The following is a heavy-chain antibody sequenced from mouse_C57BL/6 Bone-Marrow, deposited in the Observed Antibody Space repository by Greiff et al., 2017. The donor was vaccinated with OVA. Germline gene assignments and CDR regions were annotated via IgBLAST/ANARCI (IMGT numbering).Heavy chain of an antibody. CDR1: GYTFTSYW. CDR2: IYPSDSET. J-gene: IGHJ3*01. CDR3: ARGESYYGNLWFAY. Sequence: QVQLQQPGAELVRPGSSVKLSCKASGYTFTSYWMDWVKQRPGQGLEWIGNIYPSDSETHYNQKFKDKATLTVDKSSSTAYMQLSSLTTEDSAIYYCARGESYYGNLWFAYWGQGTLVTVSA. D-gene: IGHD2-1*01. V-gene: IGHV1-61*01.